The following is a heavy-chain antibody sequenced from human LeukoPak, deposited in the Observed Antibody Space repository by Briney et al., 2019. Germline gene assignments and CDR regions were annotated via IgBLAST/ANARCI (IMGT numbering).Heavy chain of an antibody. CDR1: GYTFTNYG. V-gene: IGHV1-18*01. CDR2: ISAYNGDT. Sequence: ASVKVSCKASGYTFTNYGITWVRQAPGQGLEWMGWISAYNGDTNYAQRFQGRITMTTDTSTTTAHMELRSLRSDDTAVYYCATLGDVLRLFPLISLDGMDVWGQGTTVTVSS. D-gene: IGHD3-3*01. J-gene: IGHJ6*02. CDR3: ATLGDVLRLFPLISLDGMDV.